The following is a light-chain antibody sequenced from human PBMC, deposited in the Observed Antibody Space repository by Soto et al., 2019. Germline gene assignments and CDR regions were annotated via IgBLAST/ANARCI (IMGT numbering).Light chain of an antibody. CDR2: AAS. V-gene: IGKV1-9*01. CDR1: QDINTY. CDR3: QHHKSYPIT. Sequence: DIQLTQSPSFLSASVGDRVTITCRASQDINTYLAWYQQKPGKAPKLLIFAASTLQNGVPSRFSGSGSGTEFPVTITSLQPEDFATYYYQHHKSYPITFGQGTRLEIK. J-gene: IGKJ5*01.